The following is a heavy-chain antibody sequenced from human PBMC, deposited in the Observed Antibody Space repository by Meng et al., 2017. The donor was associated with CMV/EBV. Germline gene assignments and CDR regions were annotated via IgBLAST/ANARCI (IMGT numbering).Heavy chain of an antibody. CDR2: IYHSGST. J-gene: IGHJ2*01. CDR1: GGSISSSNV. V-gene: IGHV4-4*02. CDR3: ARGPILWFGESSSFDL. Sequence: GGSISSSNVGSWVRQPPGKGLEWSGEIYHSGSTNYNPSLKRRVTISVDKSKNQFSLKLSSVTAADTAVYYCARGPILWFGESSSFDLWGRGTLVTVSS. D-gene: IGHD3-10*01.